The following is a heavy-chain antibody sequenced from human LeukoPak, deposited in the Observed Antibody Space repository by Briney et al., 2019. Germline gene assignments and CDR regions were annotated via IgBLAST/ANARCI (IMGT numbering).Heavy chain of an antibody. CDR1: GGSISSGGYY. CDR3: ATTYGSGSYTPYYYYGMDV. CDR2: IYYSGST. Sequence: SQTLSLTCTVSGGSISSGGYYWSWIRQHPGKGLEWIGYIYYSGSTNYNPSLKSRVTISVDTSKNQFSLKLSSVTAADTAVYYCATTYGSGSYTPYYYYGMDVWGQGTTVTVSS. J-gene: IGHJ6*02. D-gene: IGHD3-10*01. V-gene: IGHV4-31*03.